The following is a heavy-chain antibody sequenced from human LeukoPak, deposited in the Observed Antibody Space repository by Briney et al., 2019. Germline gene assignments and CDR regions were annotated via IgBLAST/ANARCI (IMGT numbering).Heavy chain of an antibody. J-gene: IGHJ4*02. Sequence: GGSLRLSCAASGFTFSSYWMHWVRQAPGKGLVWVSRINTDGSSISYADSVKGRFTISRDNAKNTLYLHMNSLRAEDTAVYYCARDRGTFMVATSDYWGQGTLVTVSS. CDR2: INTDGSSI. D-gene: IGHD5-12*01. CDR3: ARDRGTFMVATSDY. V-gene: IGHV3-74*01. CDR1: GFTFSSYW.